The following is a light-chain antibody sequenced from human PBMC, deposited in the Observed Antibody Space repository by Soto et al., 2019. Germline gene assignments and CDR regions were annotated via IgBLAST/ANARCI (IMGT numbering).Light chain of an antibody. Sequence: EIVMTQSPATLSVSPGERATLSCRASQSISSNLAWYQQKPGQAPRLLIYGASTRATGIPARFSGSGSGTEFTLTISSLQSEDFAVYYCQQYNQWPPFGGGTKVEI. V-gene: IGKV3-15*01. CDR2: GAS. CDR3: QQYNQWPP. J-gene: IGKJ4*01. CDR1: QSISSN.